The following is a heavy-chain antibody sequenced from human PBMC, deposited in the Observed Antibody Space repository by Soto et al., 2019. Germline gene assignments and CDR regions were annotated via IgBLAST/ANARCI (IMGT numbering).Heavy chain of an antibody. D-gene: IGHD5-12*01. CDR2: IDPSDSYT. CDR1: GYSFTSYW. J-gene: IGHJ6*02. Sequence: GESLKISCKGSGYSFTSYWISWVRQMPGKGLEWMGRIDPSDSYTNYSPSFQGHVTISADKSISTAYLQWSSLKASDTAMYYCARRKNSGYDFWYYGMEVWGQGTTVTVSS. V-gene: IGHV5-10-1*01. CDR3: ARRKNSGYDFWYYGMEV.